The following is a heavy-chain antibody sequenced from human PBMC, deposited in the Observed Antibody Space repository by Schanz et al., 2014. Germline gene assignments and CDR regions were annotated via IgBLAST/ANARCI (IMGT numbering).Heavy chain of an antibody. J-gene: IGHJ4*02. Sequence: QVQLVESGGGVVQPGGSLRLSCAASGFTFNSYAFHWVRQAPGKGLEWVALISYDGNNEDYADSVKGRFSISRDNSKNTLDLQMNSLRAEDTAIYYCAKDLAAVGVFDYWGQGSLVTVSP. V-gene: IGHV3-30*04. CDR1: GFTFNSYA. D-gene: IGHD6-13*01. CDR3: AKDLAAVGVFDY. CDR2: ISYDGNNE.